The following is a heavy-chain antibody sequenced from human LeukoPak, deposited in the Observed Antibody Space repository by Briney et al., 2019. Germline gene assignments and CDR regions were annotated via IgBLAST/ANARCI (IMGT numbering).Heavy chain of an antibody. CDR3: ARGPPYYDSSGYSQPFDY. V-gene: IGHV3-23*01. D-gene: IGHD3-22*01. CDR1: GFTFSTYT. J-gene: IGHJ4*02. Sequence: GGSLRLSCAASGFTFSTYTMTWVRQAPGKGLEWVSGIYGSGGASFYADSVKGRFTISRDNAKNSLYLQMNSLRAEDTAVYYCARGPPYYDSSGYSQPFDYWGQGTLVTVSS. CDR2: IYGSGGAS.